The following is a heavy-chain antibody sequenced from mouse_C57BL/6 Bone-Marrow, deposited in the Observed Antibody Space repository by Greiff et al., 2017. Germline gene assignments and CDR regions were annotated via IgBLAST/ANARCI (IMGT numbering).Heavy chain of an antibody. V-gene: IGHV5-9*01. D-gene: IGHD2-3*01. Sequence: EVMLVESGGGLVKPGGSLKLSCAASGFTFSSYTMSWVRQTPEKRLEWVATISGGGGNTYYPDSVKGRFTISRDNAKNTLYLQMSSLRSEDTALYYCARNRGGYLLFFAYWGQGTLVTVSA. CDR2: ISGGGGNT. CDR3: ARNRGGYLLFFAY. J-gene: IGHJ3*01. CDR1: GFTFSSYT.